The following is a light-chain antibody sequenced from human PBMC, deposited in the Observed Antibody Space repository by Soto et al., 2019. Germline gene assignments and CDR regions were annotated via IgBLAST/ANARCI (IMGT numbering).Light chain of an antibody. V-gene: IGKV3-20*01. CDR1: QSVSSSY. Sequence: EIVMTPAPGTLSLSPGERATLSCRASQSVSSSYLAWYQQKPGQAPRLLIYGASSRATGIPDRFSGSGSGTDFTLTISRLEPEDFAVYYCQQYGSSLQTFGQGTKVDIK. J-gene: IGKJ1*01. CDR3: QQYGSSLQT. CDR2: GAS.